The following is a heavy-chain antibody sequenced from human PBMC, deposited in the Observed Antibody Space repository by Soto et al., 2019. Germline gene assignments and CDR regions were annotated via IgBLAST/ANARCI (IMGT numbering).Heavy chain of an antibody. CDR1: GGTFSPYT. V-gene: IGHV1-69*08. Sequence: QVQLVQSGAEVKKPGSSVKVSCKASGGTFSPYTINWVRQAPGQGLEWMGRIIPFHGVTNYAQKFQARVIITVDKSTSTAYMELGGLRFEETAMYYCTRDWEITVSTWSFGGFWGRGALVTVSS. J-gene: IGHJ4*02. D-gene: IGHD3-10*01. CDR2: IIPFHGVT. CDR3: TRDWEITVSTWSFGGF.